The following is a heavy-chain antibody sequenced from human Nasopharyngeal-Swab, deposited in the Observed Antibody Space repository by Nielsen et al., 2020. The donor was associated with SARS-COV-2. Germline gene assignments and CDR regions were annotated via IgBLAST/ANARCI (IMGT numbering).Heavy chain of an antibody. Sequence: GESLKISCAASRFTFSSYGMHWVRQAPGKGLEWVAVIWYDGSNKYYADSVKGRFTISRDNSKNTLYLQMNSLRAEDTAVYYCASSGELEAAVGYWGQGTLVTVSS. V-gene: IGHV3-33*01. CDR3: ASSGELEAAVGY. J-gene: IGHJ4*02. CDR1: RFTFSSYG. CDR2: IWYDGSNK. D-gene: IGHD3-10*01.